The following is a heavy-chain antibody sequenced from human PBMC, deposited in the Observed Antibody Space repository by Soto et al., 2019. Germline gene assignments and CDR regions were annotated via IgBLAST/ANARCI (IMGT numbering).Heavy chain of an antibody. CDR2: INPKSGDT. CDR3: AKDREVAYSWFDP. D-gene: IGHD3-16*01. V-gene: IGHV1-2*06. J-gene: IGHJ5*02. Sequence: QVHLVQSGAEVREPGASVKVSCKASGYTFTADYLHWVRQAPGQGLEWLGRINPKSGDTHYAQKFQGRVTMTRDTSVSTAYMEIKGLQSDDTAIYYCAKDREVAYSWFDPWGRGSLVTVTS. CDR1: GYTFTADY.